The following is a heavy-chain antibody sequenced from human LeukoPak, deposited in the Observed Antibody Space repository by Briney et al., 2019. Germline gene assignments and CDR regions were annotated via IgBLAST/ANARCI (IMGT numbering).Heavy chain of an antibody. CDR3: ESYSGYKDN. CDR2: ISGSGDST. V-gene: IGHV3-23*01. D-gene: IGHD5-12*01. J-gene: IGHJ4*02. Sequence: QSGGSLRLSCAASGFTFASYAMSWVRQAPGKGLEWVSAISGSGDSTYYADSVKGRFTISRGNSKNTLYLQMNSLRAEDTALYYCESYSGYKDNWGQGTLVTVSS. CDR1: GFTFASYA.